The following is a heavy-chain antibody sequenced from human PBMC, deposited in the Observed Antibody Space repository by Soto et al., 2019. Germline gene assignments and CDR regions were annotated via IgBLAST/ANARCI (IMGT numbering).Heavy chain of an antibody. CDR2: ISAYNGNT. D-gene: IGHD6-19*01. CDR3: ERESEVAALGP. CDR1: GYTFTSYG. V-gene: IGHV1-18*01. J-gene: IGHJ5*02. Sequence: QVQLVQSGAEVKKPGASVKVSCKASGYTFTSYGISWVRQDPGKGLEWMGWISAYNGNTNYAQKLQGRVTMTTDTATSTAYMALRSLRPDDTAVSYCERESEVAALGPWGKGTLVTISS.